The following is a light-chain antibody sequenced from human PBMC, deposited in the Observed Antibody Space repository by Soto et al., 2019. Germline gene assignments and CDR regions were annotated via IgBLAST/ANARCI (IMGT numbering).Light chain of an antibody. CDR2: GAS. V-gene: IGKV3-11*01. CDR3: QQRSNSPLP. J-gene: IGKJ5*01. Sequence: EIVLTQSPATLSSSPGERATLSCRASQSVSSSLAWYQQKPGQAPRLLIYGASNRAGGIPARCSGSGSGTDFTRTISSLEPEDFAVYYCQQRSNSPLPFGQGTRLE. CDR1: QSVSSS.